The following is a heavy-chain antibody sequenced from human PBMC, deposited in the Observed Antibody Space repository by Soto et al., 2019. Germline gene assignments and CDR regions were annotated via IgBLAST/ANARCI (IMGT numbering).Heavy chain of an antibody. CDR2: IYSGGTT. Sequence: GGSLRLSCAASGFTVSSNYMSWVRQAPGKGLEWVSIIYSGGTTRYADSVKGRFTISRDNSKNTLYLQMNSLRAEDTAVYYCARASTVATIFDFWGQGTLVTVSS. CDR3: ARASTVATIFDF. CDR1: GFTVSSNY. V-gene: IGHV3-66*01. J-gene: IGHJ4*02. D-gene: IGHD4-17*01.